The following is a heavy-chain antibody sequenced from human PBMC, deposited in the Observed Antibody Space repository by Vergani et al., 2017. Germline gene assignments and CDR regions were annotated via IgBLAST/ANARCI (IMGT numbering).Heavy chain of an antibody. J-gene: IGHJ4*02. CDR1: GGSISSGSYY. CDR2: IYTSGST. D-gene: IGHD3-10*01. CDR3: ARGSYYYGSGSYGY. V-gene: IGHV4-61*02. Sequence: QVQLQESGPGLVKPSQTLSLTCTVSGGSISSGSYYWSWIRQPAGKGLEWIGRIYTSGSTNYNPSLKSRVTISVDTSKNQFSLKLSSVTAADTAVYYCARGSYYYGSGSYGYWGQGTLVTVSS.